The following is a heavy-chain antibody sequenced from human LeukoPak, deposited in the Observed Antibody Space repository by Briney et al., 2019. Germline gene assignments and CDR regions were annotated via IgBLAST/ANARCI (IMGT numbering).Heavy chain of an antibody. J-gene: IGHJ4*02. CDR2: INHSGST. D-gene: IGHD3-10*01. V-gene: IGHV4-39*07. CDR3: ARVRGVSLLWYYDY. Sequence: SETLSLTCTVSGGSISSGSYYWSWIRQPPGKGLEWIGEINHSGSTNYNPSLKSRVTISVDTSKNQFSLKLSSVTAADTAVYYCARVRGVSLLWYYDYWGQGTLVTVSS. CDR1: GGSISSGSYY.